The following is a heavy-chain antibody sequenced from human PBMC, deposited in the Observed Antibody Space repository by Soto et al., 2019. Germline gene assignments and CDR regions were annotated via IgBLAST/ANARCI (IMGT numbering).Heavy chain of an antibody. D-gene: IGHD6-19*01. Sequence: PSETQSLTCAVSGCSIRTSSYYWGWIRQPPGKGLEWIGSIYYSGSTYYTSSLKSRVTISVDTSKNQLSLKLSSVTAADTAVYYCAAPGYNSHRALDYWGQGTLVTVS. V-gene: IGHV4-39*01. CDR1: GCSIRTSSYY. J-gene: IGHJ4*02. CDR3: AAPGYNSHRALDY. CDR2: IYYSGST.